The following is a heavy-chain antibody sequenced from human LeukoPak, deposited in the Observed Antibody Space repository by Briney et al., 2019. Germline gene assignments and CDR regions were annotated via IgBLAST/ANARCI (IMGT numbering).Heavy chain of an antibody. CDR2: IHPGSGDT. CDR3: ASYASGYNWLRA. D-gene: IGHD5-12*01. J-gene: IGHJ5*02. CDR1: GYMFTGYY. Sequence: ASVKVSCKASGYMFTGYYIHWVRQAPGQGLEWMGWIHPGSGDTKYAQKFQGRVTLTRDTSSSTAYMDLSGLRSDNTALYYCASYASGYNWLRAWGQGTQVTVSS. V-gene: IGHV1-2*02.